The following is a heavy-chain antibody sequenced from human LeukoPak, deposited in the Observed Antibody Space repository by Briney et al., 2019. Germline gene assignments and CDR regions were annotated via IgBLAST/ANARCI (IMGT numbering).Heavy chain of an antibody. CDR3: ARGARGYFDWLLYLDY. D-gene: IGHD3-9*01. J-gene: IGHJ4*02. V-gene: IGHV1-8*01. Sequence: ASVKVSCKASGYTFTSYDINWVRQATGQGLEWMGWMNPNSGNTGYAQKFQGRVTMTRNTSISTAYMELSSLRSEDTAVYYCARGARGYFDWLLYLDYWGQGTLVTVSS. CDR1: GYTFTSYD. CDR2: MNPNSGNT.